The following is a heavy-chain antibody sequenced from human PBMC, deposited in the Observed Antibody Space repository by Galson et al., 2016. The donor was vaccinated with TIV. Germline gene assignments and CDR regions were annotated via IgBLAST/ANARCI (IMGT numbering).Heavy chain of an antibody. Sequence: SETLSLTCTVSGGSISTNSYYWGWIRRSPGKGLEWIGSIYHGGSTYYNPSLKSRVTISVDTSKNQFSLQLSYVTAADTAVYYCARYISGWYHYFDFWGQGTLVTVSS. D-gene: IGHD6-19*01. CDR2: IYHGGST. V-gene: IGHV4-39*01. CDR1: GGSISTNSYY. J-gene: IGHJ4*02. CDR3: ARYISGWYHYFDF.